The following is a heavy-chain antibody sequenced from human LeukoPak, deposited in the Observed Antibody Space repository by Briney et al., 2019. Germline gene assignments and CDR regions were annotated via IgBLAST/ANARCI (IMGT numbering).Heavy chain of an antibody. D-gene: IGHD2-2*02. V-gene: IGHV3-48*03. J-gene: IGHJ5*01. CDR1: GFIFGSFE. CDR2: ISRSGSVI. CDR3: AREAWSGAAIPWFDP. Sequence: GGSLGLSCAAAGFIFGSFEMNWVGQAPGKGLEWVSYISRSGSVIYYTDSVKGRFTISRDNAKNSLYLQMNSLRAEDTAVYYCAREAWSGAAIPWFDPWGQGTLVTVSS.